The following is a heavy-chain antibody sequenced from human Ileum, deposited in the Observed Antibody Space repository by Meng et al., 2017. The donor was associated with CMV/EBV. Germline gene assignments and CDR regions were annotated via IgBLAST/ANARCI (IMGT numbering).Heavy chain of an antibody. V-gene: IGHV4-39*07. Sequence: QVQLQESGPGLVKPSQPPSLTCTVSGGSISSGDYFWGWIRQPPKGLEWVASITYSGTTYYNPSLKSRVTMSVDTSKNQFSLKLNSVTAADTAVYYCVRASITMIDYWGQGTLVTVSS. CDR3: VRASITMIDY. J-gene: IGHJ4*02. CDR1: GGSISSGDYF. D-gene: IGHD3-22*01. CDR2: ITYSGTT.